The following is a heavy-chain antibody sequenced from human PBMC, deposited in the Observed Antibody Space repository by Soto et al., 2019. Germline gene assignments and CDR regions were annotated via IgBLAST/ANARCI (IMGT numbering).Heavy chain of an antibody. Sequence: QVQLVEPGGGVVQPGTSLRLSCVGSGFTFRSFVIHWVRQAPGKGLEWVALTSYDGSNTYYEDSVKGRFTISRDNSRNTADLQMDSLRLEHTALYYCARCGTPGGLDVWGQGTVVSVSS. D-gene: IGHD3-16*01. CDR1: GFTFRSFV. CDR3: ARCGTPGGLDV. V-gene: IGHV3-30*19. J-gene: IGHJ4*02. CDR2: TSYDGSNT.